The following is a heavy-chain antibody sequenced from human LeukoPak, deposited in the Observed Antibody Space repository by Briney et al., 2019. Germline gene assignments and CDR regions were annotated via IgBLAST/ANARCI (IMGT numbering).Heavy chain of an antibody. CDR2: IIPIFGTA. CDR1: GGTFSSYA. D-gene: IGHD3-9*01. V-gene: IGHV1-69*05. Sequence: GSSVKVSCKASGGTFSSYAISWVRQAPGQGLEWMGGIIPIFGTANYAQKFQGRVTITTDESTSTAYMELSSLSSEDTAVYYCARGFYDILTGYLNYFDYWGQGTLVTVSS. CDR3: ARGFYDILTGYLNYFDY. J-gene: IGHJ4*02.